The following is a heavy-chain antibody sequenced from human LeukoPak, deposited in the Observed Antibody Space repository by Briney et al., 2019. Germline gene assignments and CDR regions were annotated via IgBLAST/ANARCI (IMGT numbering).Heavy chain of an antibody. Sequence: ASVKVSCKASGYTFTGYAMHWVRQAPGQRLEWMGWINAGNGNTKYSQKLQGRVTITRDTSASTAYMELSSLRSEDTAVYYCARYDFWSGFDYWGQGTLVTVSS. CDR2: INAGNGNT. J-gene: IGHJ4*02. CDR3: ARYDFWSGFDY. V-gene: IGHV1-3*01. D-gene: IGHD3-3*01. CDR1: GYTFTGYA.